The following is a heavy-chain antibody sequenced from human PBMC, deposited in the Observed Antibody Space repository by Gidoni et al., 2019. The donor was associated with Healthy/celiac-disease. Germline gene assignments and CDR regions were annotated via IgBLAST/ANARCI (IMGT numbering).Heavy chain of an antibody. D-gene: IGHD4-4*01. V-gene: IGHV3-73*01. CDR1: GFTFSGSA. CDR3: TRSPVNYGMDV. Sequence: EVQLVESGGGLVQPGGSLKLSCAASGFTFSGSAMHWVRQASGKGLEWVGRIRSKANSYATAYAASVKGRFTISRDDSKNTAYLQMNSLKTEDTAVYYCTRSPVNYGMDVWGQGTTVTVSS. CDR2: IRSKANSYAT. J-gene: IGHJ6*02.